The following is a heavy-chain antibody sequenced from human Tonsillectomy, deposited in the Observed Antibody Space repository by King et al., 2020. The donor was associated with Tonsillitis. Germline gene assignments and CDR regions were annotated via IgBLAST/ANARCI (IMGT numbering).Heavy chain of an antibody. CDR2: INYSGST. D-gene: IGHD3-22*01. V-gene: IGHV4-30-4*01. Sequence: VQLQESGPGLVKPSQTLSLTCTVSVGSIISSDYYWSCIRQPPGKGLEWIGNINYSGSTYYKPSPKSRLTISVDTAKNQFSLKLSSGTAADTAVYYCARDRDRSHNHQGNAFDIWGQGTMVTVSS. J-gene: IGHJ3*02. CDR1: VGSIISSDYY. CDR3: ARDRDRSHNHQGNAFDI.